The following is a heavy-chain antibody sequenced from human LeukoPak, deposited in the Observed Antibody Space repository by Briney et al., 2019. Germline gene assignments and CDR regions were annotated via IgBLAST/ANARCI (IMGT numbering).Heavy chain of an antibody. Sequence: GGSLRLSCAASGLTFSNYAMSWVRQAPGKGLEWVSSISGSGGSTYYADSVKGRFTISRDNSKNTLYLQMNSLRAEDTAVYYCAKDLHIVVVPAAIPNWFDPWGQGTLVTVSS. CDR2: ISGSGGST. D-gene: IGHD2-2*01. J-gene: IGHJ5*02. CDR1: GLTFSNYA. CDR3: AKDLHIVVVPAAIPNWFDP. V-gene: IGHV3-23*01.